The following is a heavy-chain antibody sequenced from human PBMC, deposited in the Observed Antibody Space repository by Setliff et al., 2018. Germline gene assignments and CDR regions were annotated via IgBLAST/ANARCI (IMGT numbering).Heavy chain of an antibody. Sequence: ASVKVSCKASGYTFTRYYMYWVRQAPGQGLEWMGIINVSGGSTSYAQKFQGRFTFSRDDSKSIAYLQMSSLQTEDTALYYCTRVTHGLAAPEDYWGQGTLVTVSS. J-gene: IGHJ4*02. CDR3: TRVTHGLAAPEDY. D-gene: IGHD2-15*01. CDR2: INVSGGST. CDR1: GYTFTRYY. V-gene: IGHV1-46*03.